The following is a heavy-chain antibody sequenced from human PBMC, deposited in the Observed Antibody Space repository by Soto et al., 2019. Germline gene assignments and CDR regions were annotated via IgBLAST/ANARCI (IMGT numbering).Heavy chain of an antibody. Sequence: SXTLSLTCAVSGGSISSGGSSWIWIRQPPGKGLEWIGYIYHSGSTYYNPSLKSRVTISVDRSKNQFSLKLSSVTAADTAVYYCAAGGGLPRYYWGQGTLVTVSS. D-gene: IGHD5-12*01. CDR3: AAGGGLPRYY. CDR2: IYHSGST. CDR1: GGSISSGGSS. V-gene: IGHV4-30-2*01. J-gene: IGHJ4*02.